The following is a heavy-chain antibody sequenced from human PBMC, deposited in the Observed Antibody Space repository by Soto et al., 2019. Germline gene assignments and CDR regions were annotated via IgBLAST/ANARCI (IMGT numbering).Heavy chain of an antibody. CDR3: AKDLGFVDTAMVDY. D-gene: IGHD5-18*01. CDR2: ISGSGGST. Sequence: GGSLRLSCAASGFTFSSYAMSWVRQAPGKGLEWVSAISGSGGSTYYAASVKGRFTISRDNSKNTLYLQMNSLRAEDRAVYYCAKDLGFVDTAMVDYWGQGTLVTVSS. CDR1: GFTFSSYA. J-gene: IGHJ4*02. V-gene: IGHV3-23*01.